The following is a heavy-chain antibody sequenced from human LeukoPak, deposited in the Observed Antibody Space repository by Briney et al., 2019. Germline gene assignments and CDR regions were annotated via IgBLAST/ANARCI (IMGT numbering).Heavy chain of an antibody. CDR2: IYTSGST. D-gene: IGHD5-24*01. Sequence: PSETLSLTCTVSGGSISSGSYYWSWIRQPAGKGLEWIGRIYTSGSTNYNPSLKSRVTISVDTSKNQFSLKLSSVTAADTAVYYCARSSGWLQIFDYWGQGNLVTVSS. CDR3: ARSSGWLQIFDY. J-gene: IGHJ4*02. V-gene: IGHV4-61*02. CDR1: GGSISSGSYY.